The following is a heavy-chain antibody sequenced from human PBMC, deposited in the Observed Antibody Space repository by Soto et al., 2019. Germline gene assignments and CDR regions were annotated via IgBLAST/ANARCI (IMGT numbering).Heavy chain of an antibody. CDR2: ISFYNGNT. Sequence: QVQLVQSGGEVKKPGASVKVSCKASGDTVTNYGISWVRQAPGQGLEWMGWISFYNGNTNYAQKLQGRVTLTTDTSTSTAYMELRSLRSDDPAVYYCASATSIAVAGKEKWGQGTLVTVSS. J-gene: IGHJ4*02. CDR3: ASATSIAVAGKEK. CDR1: GDTVTNYG. V-gene: IGHV1-18*01. D-gene: IGHD6-19*01.